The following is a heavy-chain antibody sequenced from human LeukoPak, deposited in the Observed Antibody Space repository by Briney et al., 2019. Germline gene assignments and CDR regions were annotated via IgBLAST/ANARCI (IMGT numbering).Heavy chain of an antibody. CDR1: GGSFSGCY. D-gene: IGHD2-15*01. CDR3: AREGYCSGGSCSDY. CDR2: IDHSGST. J-gene: IGHJ4*02. Sequence: PSETLSLTCAVYGGSFSGCYWSWIRQPPGKGLEWIGEIDHSGSTNYNPSLKSRVTISVDRSKNQFSLKLSSVTAADTAVYYCAREGYCSGGSCSDYWGQGTLVTVSS. V-gene: IGHV4-34*01.